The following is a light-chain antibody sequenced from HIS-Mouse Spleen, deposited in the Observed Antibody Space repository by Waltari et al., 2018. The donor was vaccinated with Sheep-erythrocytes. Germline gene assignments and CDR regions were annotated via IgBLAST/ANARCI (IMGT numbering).Light chain of an antibody. V-gene: IGLV2-23*01. CDR2: EGS. CDR3: CSYAGSSTPWV. J-gene: IGLJ3*02. Sequence: QSALTQPASVSGSPGQSITISCTGTSSDVGSYNLVSWYQQHPGKAPKLMIYEGSKRPAGVSNRFSGSKSGNTASRTSSGLQAEDEADYYCCSYAGSSTPWVFGGGTKLTVL. CDR1: SSDVGSYNL.